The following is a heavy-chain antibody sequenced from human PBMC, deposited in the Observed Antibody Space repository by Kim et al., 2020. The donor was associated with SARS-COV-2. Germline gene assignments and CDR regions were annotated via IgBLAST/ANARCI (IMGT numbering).Heavy chain of an antibody. CDR1: GFTFSSYA. V-gene: IGHV3-30*04. CDR3: ASAVVVPAAPYYYYGMDV. CDR2: ISYDGSNK. J-gene: IGHJ6*02. D-gene: IGHD2-2*01. Sequence: GGSLRLSCAASGFTFSSYAMHWVRQAPGKGLEWVAVISYDGSNKYYADSVKGRFSISRDNSKNTLYLQMNSLRAEDTAVYYCASAVVVPAAPYYYYGMDVWGQGTTVTVSS.